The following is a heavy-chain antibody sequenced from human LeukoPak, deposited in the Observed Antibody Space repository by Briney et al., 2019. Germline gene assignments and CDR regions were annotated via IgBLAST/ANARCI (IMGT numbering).Heavy chain of an antibody. CDR3: ARDLLAYCGGDCSMGFDY. V-gene: IGHV3-7*01. Sequence: GGSLRLSCGASGFTFSNYWMSWVRQAPGKGLEWVANIKEDGNEKYYVDFVKGRFTISRDNAKKSLYLQMNSLRAEDTAVYYCARDLLAYCGGDCSMGFDYWGQGTLVTVSS. CDR1: GFTFSNYW. CDR2: IKEDGNEK. D-gene: IGHD2-21*01. J-gene: IGHJ4*02.